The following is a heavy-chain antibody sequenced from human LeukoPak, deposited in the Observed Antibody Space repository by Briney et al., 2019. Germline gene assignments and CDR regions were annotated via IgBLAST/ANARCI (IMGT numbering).Heavy chain of an antibody. J-gene: IGHJ4*02. V-gene: IGHV3-53*01. CDR1: GFTVSSIY. Sequence: GGSLRLSCAASGFTVSSIYMSWVRQAPGKGLEWVSVIYSGGSTYYADSVKGRFTISRDNSKNTLYLQMNSLRAEDTAVYYCAREGVSNYFDYWCQGTLVTVSS. CDR3: AREGVSNYFDY. CDR2: IYSGGST. D-gene: IGHD6-6*01.